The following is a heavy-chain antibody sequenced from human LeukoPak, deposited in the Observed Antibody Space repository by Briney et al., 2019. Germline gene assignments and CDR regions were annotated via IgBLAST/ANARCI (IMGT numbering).Heavy chain of an antibody. V-gene: IGHV3-21*01. Sequence: GGSLRLSCAASGFTFSDYTMSWVRQAPGKGLEWVSSITPRGDYIYYADSLKGRFTISRDNAKNSLYLQMSSLRAEDTAVYYCARVVSGSYGYWGQGTLVTVSS. CDR1: GFTFSDYT. J-gene: IGHJ4*02. CDR2: ITPRGDYI. D-gene: IGHD1-26*01. CDR3: ARVVSGSYGY.